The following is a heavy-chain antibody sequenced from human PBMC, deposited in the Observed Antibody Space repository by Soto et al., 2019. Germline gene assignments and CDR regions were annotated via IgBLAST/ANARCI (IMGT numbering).Heavy chain of an antibody. D-gene: IGHD6-13*01. CDR1: GYIFTSYW. J-gene: IGHJ4*02. CDR2: IYAGDSDT. Sequence: PGESLKISCNGSGYIFTSYWIGWVRQMPGKGLGWMGIIYAGDSDTRYSPSFQGQVTISADKSISTAYLQWSSLKASDTAMDYCAVLIAAAGPFDYWGQGTLVTVSS. CDR3: AVLIAAAGPFDY. V-gene: IGHV5-51*03.